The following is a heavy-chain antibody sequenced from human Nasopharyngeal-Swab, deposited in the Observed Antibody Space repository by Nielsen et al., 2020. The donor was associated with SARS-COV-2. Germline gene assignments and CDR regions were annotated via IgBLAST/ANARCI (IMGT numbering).Heavy chain of an antibody. Sequence: ASVKVSCKASGYTFTSYDINWVRQATGQGLEWMGWMNPNSGNTGYAQKFQGRVTMTRNTSISTAYMELSSLRSEDTAVYYCAGEGYCSGGSHLLCFYYGMDVWGQGTTVTVSS. D-gene: IGHD2-15*01. J-gene: IGHJ6*02. CDR1: GYTFTSYD. CDR2: MNPNSGNT. V-gene: IGHV1-8*01. CDR3: AGEGYCSGGSHLLCFYYGMDV.